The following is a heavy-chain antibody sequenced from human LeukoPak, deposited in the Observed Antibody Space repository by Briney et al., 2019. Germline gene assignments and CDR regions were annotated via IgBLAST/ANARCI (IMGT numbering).Heavy chain of an antibody. V-gene: IGHV1-2*02. D-gene: IGHD2-15*01. J-gene: IGHJ6*03. Sequence: GASVKVSCKASGYTFTSYGISWVRQAPGQGLEWMGWINPNSGGTNYAQKFQGRVTMTRDTSISTAYMELSRLRSDDTAVYYCARDRRDCSGGSCYGKYYYYYYMDVWGKGTTVTVSS. CDR1: GYTFTSYG. CDR3: ARDRRDCSGGSCYGKYYYYYYMDV. CDR2: INPNSGGT.